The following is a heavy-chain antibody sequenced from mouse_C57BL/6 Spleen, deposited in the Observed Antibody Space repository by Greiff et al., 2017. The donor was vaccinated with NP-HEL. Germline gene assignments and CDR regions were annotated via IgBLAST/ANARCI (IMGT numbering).Heavy chain of an antibody. CDR2: IHPNSGST. Sequence: QVQLQQPGAELVKPGASVKLSCKASGYTFTSYWMHWVKQRPGQGLEWIGMIHPNSGSTNYNEKFKSKATLTVDKSSSTAYMQLSSLTSEDSAVYYCARDGYDGDYYAIDYWGQGTSVTVSS. CDR1: GYTFTSYW. J-gene: IGHJ4*01. V-gene: IGHV1-64*01. D-gene: IGHD2-2*01. CDR3: ARDGYDGDYYAIDY.